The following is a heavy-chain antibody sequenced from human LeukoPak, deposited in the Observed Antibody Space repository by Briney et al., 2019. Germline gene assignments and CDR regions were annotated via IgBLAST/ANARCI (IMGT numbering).Heavy chain of an antibody. J-gene: IGHJ5*02. CDR1: GYTFTSYG. Sequence: GASVKVSCKASGYTFTSYGISWVRQAPGQGLEWMGWISAYSGNTNYAQKLQGRVTMTTDTSTSTAYMELRSLRSDDTAVYYCARETTLPYYDFWSGYSSFWFDPWGQGTLVTVSS. D-gene: IGHD3-3*01. CDR3: ARETTLPYYDFWSGYSSFWFDP. CDR2: ISAYSGNT. V-gene: IGHV1-18*01.